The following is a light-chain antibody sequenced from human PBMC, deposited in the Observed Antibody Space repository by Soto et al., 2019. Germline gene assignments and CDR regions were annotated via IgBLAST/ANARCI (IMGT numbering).Light chain of an antibody. V-gene: IGLV2-8*01. CDR2: EVS. CDR1: SSDVGGSNF. Sequence: QSALTQPPSASGSPGQSVTISCTGTSSDVGGSNFVSWYQQHPGKAPKLMIYEVSKRPSGVPDRFSGSKSGNTASLTVSGLQAEDEADYYCSSSAGSSTLLFGGGTKVTVL. J-gene: IGLJ2*01. CDR3: SSSAGSSTLL.